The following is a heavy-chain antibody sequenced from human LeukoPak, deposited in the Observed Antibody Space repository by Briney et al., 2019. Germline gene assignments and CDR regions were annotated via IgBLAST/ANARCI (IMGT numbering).Heavy chain of an antibody. CDR3: ARATTVTAWAKFES. J-gene: IGHJ4*02. CDR1: GAPISSYY. V-gene: IGHV4-59*01. Sequence: PSETLSLTYIVSGAPISSYYWHWIRQSPGKGLDWIGNVFYSGSTSYNPSLKGRVTISLDTSKNQFSLRLSSVTAADTAIYYCARATTVTAWAKFESWGQGILVTVSS. D-gene: IGHD4-17*01. CDR2: VFYSGST.